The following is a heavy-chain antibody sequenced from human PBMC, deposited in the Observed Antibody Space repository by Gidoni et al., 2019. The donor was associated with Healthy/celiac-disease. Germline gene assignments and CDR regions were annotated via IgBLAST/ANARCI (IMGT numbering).Heavy chain of an antibody. V-gene: IGHV1-2*02. CDR1: GYTFTGYY. J-gene: IGHJ5*02. CDR2: INPNSGGT. D-gene: IGHD3-22*01. Sequence: QVQLVQSGAEVKKPGASVKVSCKASGYTFTGYYMHWVRQAPGQGLEWMGWINPNSGGTNYAQKFQGRVTMTRETSISTAYLELYRLRSDDTAVYYCARDRSDYYNTGGYGWFDPWGQGTLVTVSS. CDR3: ARDRSDYYNTGGYGWFDP.